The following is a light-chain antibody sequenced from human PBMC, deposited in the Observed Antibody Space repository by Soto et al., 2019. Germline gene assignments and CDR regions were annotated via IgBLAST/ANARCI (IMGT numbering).Light chain of an antibody. Sequence: DIQMTPSPSTLSASLGDRVTITCRASQSISCWLAWYQQKPGKAPKLLIYNASSLKSGVPSRFRGSGFGTEFTLTISSLQPDDSETYYCQNYNQYSRTFGQGTKVDIK. V-gene: IGKV1-5*01. CDR2: NAS. CDR3: QNYNQYSRT. J-gene: IGKJ1*01. CDR1: QSISCW.